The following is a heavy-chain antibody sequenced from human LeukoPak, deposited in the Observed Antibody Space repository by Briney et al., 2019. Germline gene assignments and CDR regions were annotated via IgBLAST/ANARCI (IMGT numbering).Heavy chain of an antibody. Sequence: GRSLRLSCAASGFTFDDYAVHWLRQAPGKGLEWVSSISWNSGSIGYADSVKGRFTISRDNAKNSLYLQMNSLRVEDTALYYCARDGGDGSSFGYRFFDYWGQGTLVTVSS. D-gene: IGHD5-18*01. CDR1: GFTFDDYA. CDR2: ISWNSGSI. V-gene: IGHV3-9*01. CDR3: ARDGGDGSSFGYRFFDY. J-gene: IGHJ4*02.